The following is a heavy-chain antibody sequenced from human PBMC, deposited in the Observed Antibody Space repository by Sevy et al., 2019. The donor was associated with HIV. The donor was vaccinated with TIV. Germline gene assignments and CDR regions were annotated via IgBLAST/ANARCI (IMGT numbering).Heavy chain of an antibody. CDR3: ARDNLLPVMVSMVRGALSYYFDY. J-gene: IGHJ4*02. CDR2: VWYDGINK. D-gene: IGHD3-10*01. Sequence: GGSLRLSCTASGFTFSDYGMHWVRQAPGKGLEWMAVVWYDGINKYYGYSVKGRFTISRDNSKNTLYLQMNSLRAEDTAVYYCARDNLLPVMVSMVRGALSYYFDYWGQGTLVTVSS. CDR1: GFTFSDYG. V-gene: IGHV3-33*01.